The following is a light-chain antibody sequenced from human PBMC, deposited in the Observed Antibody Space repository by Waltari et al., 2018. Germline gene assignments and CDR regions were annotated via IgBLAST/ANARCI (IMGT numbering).Light chain of an antibody. CDR2: KAS. J-gene: IGKJ3*01. Sequence: EIQMTQSPSSLSASVGDRVTITCRASENVNNYLNWYQQKPGKAPKLLIYKASTLQSGVPSRFICIGSVTDYTFTISSLQSEDVATYYCQHGYGTPFTFGPGTKLYIK. CDR3: QHGYGTPFT. CDR1: ENVNNY. V-gene: IGKV1-39*01.